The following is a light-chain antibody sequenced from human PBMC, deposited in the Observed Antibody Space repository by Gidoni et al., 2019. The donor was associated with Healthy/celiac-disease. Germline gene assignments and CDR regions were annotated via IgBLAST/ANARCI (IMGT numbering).Light chain of an antibody. CDR2: DAS. J-gene: IGKJ2*01. CDR3: QQFNNYPPFYT. CDR1: QGISSA. Sequence: AIQLTQSPSSLSAAVGDRVTITCRASQGISSALAWYQQKPGNAPKLLIYDASSLESGVPSRFSGSGSRTDCTLTIISLQPEDFVTYYCQQFNNYPPFYTFGQATKLEIK. V-gene: IGKV1D-13*01.